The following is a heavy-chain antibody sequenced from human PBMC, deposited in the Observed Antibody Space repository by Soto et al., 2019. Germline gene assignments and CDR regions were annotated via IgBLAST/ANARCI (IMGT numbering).Heavy chain of an antibody. V-gene: IGHV3-30-3*01. CDR1: GFTFSSYV. Sequence: QVQLVESGGGVVQPGRSLRLSCAASGFTFSSYVMHWVRQTPGRGLEWVVFISHDGNNKYYADSVKGRFTISRDNSENTLYLQMDSLRAEDTAVYYCARDDEGGSDCDLGYWGQGTLVTVSS. J-gene: IGHJ4*02. CDR2: ISHDGNNK. D-gene: IGHD1-26*01. CDR3: ARDDEGGSDCDLGY.